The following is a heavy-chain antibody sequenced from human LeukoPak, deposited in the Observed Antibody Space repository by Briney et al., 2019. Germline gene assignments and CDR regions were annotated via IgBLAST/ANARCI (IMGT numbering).Heavy chain of an antibody. CDR1: GGSISSYY. V-gene: IGHV4-59*08. CDR2: IYYSGST. D-gene: IGHD3-22*01. J-gene: IGHJ4*02. CDR3: ARHGGYYDSSGYYYYFDY. Sequence: SETLSLTCTVSGGSISSYYWNWIRQPPGKGLEWIGYIYYSGSTNYNPSLKSRVTISIDTSKNQFSLKLSSMTAADTAVYYCARHGGYYDSSGYYYYFDYWGQGNLVTVSS.